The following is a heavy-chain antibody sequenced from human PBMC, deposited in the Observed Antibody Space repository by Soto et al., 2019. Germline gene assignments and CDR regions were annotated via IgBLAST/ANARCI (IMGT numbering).Heavy chain of an antibody. Sequence: ASVKVSWKASGYTFTSYYMHWGRQAPGQGLEWMGIINPSGGSTSYAQKFQGRVTMTRDTSTSTVYMELSSLRSEDTAVYYCARWMKGSAAGTPSGAFDIWGQGTMVTVSS. V-gene: IGHV1-46*01. CDR3: ARWMKGSAAGTPSGAFDI. J-gene: IGHJ3*02. CDR2: INPSGGST. D-gene: IGHD6-13*01. CDR1: GYTFTSYY.